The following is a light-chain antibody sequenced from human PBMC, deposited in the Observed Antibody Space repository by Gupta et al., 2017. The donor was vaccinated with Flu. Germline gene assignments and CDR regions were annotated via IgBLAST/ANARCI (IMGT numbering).Light chain of an antibody. J-gene: IGLJ3*02. CDR1: SSDVGAYNY. Sequence: SALTQPASVSGSPGQSITLSCTGTSSDVGAYNYVSWYQQHPGEAPRLMIYEVSYRPSGISNRFSGSKSGNTASLTISGLRAEDEADYYCSSYTGSVTVFGGGTKVAVL. CDR2: EVS. V-gene: IGLV2-14*01. CDR3: SSYTGSVTV.